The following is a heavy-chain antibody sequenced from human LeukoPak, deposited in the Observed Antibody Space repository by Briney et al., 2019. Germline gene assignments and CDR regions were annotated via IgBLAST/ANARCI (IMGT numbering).Heavy chain of an antibody. J-gene: IGHJ4*02. V-gene: IGHV3-23*01. CDR3: AKTRYWYLDY. CDR2: ISGGGGST. Sequence: GGSLRLSCAVSGFTFSDYAVTWVRQAPGKGLGWVSTISGGGGSTYYADSVKGRFTISKDNSKNTLHLQMNSLRAEDTAVYYCAKTRYWYLDYWGRGTLVTVSS. D-gene: IGHD2-8*02. CDR1: GFTFSDYA.